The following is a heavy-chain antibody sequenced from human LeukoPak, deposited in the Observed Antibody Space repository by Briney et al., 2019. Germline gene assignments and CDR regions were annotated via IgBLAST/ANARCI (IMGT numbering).Heavy chain of an antibody. CDR1: GYSISSGYY. CDR3: AGHARFLEWLPDDAFDI. D-gene: IGHD3-3*01. CDR2: IYHSGST. J-gene: IGHJ3*02. V-gene: IGHV4-38-2*01. Sequence: PSETLSLTCAVSGYSISSGYYWGWIRQPPGKGLEWIGSIYHSGSTYYNPSLKSRVTISVDTSKNQFSLKLSSVTAADTAVYYCAGHARFLEWLPDDAFDIWGQGTMVTVSS.